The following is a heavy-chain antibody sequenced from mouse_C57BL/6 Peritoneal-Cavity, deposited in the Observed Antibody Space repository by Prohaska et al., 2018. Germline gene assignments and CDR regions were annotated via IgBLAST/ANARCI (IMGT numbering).Heavy chain of an antibody. CDR2: IYPSDSET. CDR1: GYTFTSYW. CDR3: ASDYDFDY. D-gene: IGHD2-13*01. J-gene: IGHJ2*01. V-gene: IGHV1-61*01. Sequence: RPGSSVKLSCKASGYTFTSYWMDWVKQRPGQGLEWIGNIYPSDSETHYNQKFKDKATLTVDKSSSTAYMQLSSLTSEDCAVYYSASDYDFDYWGHGTTLTASS.